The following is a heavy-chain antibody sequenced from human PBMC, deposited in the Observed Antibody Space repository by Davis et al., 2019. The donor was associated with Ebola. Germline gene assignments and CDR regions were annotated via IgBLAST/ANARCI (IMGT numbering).Heavy chain of an antibody. CDR1: GGSISSYY. CDR3: ARSLRFLEWFWFDP. D-gene: IGHD3-3*01. Sequence: MPSEPLSLTCTVSGGSISSYYWSWIRQPPGKGLEWIGYIYYSGSTNYNPSLKSRVTISVDTSKNQFSLKLSSVTAADTAVYYCARSLRFLEWFWFDPWGQGTLVTVSS. CDR2: IYYSGST. J-gene: IGHJ5*02. V-gene: IGHV4-59*01.